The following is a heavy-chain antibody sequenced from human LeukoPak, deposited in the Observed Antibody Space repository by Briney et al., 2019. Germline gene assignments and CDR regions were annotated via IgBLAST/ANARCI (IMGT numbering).Heavy chain of an antibody. CDR2: IYYSGST. J-gene: IGHJ4*02. V-gene: IGHV4-61*05. CDR3: ARDFVDGDYEGFDY. D-gene: IGHD4-17*01. CDR1: GGSISSSSYY. Sequence: SETLTLTCTVSGGSISSSSYYWGWIRQPPGKGLEWIGYIYYSGSTNYNPSLKSRVTMSVDTSKNQFSLKLSSVTAADTAVYYCARDFVDGDYEGFDYWGQGTLVTVSS.